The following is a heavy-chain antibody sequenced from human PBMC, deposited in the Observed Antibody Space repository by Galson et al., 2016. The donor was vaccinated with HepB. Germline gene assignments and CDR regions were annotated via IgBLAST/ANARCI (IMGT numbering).Heavy chain of an antibody. CDR1: GYTFTHYY. CDR2: IDPNNGAT. J-gene: IGHJ6*02. Sequence: SVKVSCKASGYTFTHYYMHWVRQAPGQGLEWMGWIDPNNGATKYAQKFQGWVTMTRDTSIDTLYMELRRLTSDDTAVYYCARGSGGYCTGGKCHYYCYYMDVCGQGTTGTVSS. D-gene: IGHD2-8*02. CDR3: ARGSGGYCTGGKCHYYCYYMDV. V-gene: IGHV1-2*04.